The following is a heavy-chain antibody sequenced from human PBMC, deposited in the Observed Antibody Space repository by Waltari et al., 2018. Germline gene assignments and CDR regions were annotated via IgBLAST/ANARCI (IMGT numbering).Heavy chain of an antibody. CDR1: GYTFSSQG. CDR3: ARRGRGEEGRWFDP. V-gene: IGHV5-51*01. D-gene: IGHD2-15*01. Sequence: EVQLEQSGAEVNEPGESLKISCKGSGYTFSSQGIAWVRQMPGQGLEWMGIIYPGDSDTRYSPSFQGQVTISADKSISTAYLQWRSLKASVTGIYYCARRGRGEEGRWFDPWGQGTMVTVSS. J-gene: IGHJ5*02. CDR2: IYPGDSDT.